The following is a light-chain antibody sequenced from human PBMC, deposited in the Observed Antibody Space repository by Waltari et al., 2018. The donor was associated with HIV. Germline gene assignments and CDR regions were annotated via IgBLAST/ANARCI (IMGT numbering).Light chain of an antibody. CDR2: ADS. Sequence: SYLLTQPPAVSVAPGQTARIPCEGNNIGSQSVHWYQQRPGQAPALVVHADSDRASGIPERFSGSNSGKTATLTISRVEAGDEADYYCQVWHSNSDHVVFGGGTKLTVL. CDR3: QVWHSNSDHVV. CDR1: NIGSQS. V-gene: IGLV3-21*02. J-gene: IGLJ2*01.